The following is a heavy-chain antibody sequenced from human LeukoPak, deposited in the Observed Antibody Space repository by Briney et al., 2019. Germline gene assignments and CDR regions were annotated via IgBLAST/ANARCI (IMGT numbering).Heavy chain of an antibody. Sequence: GGSLRLSCVGSGFSFGSFGMSWVRQASGMGLEWGSGIDGDGGKTYYADSVKGRFTISRDNSKNTLYLEINSLRPEDTAEYYCAKRDPTIRKFDYWGQGTLVIVSS. J-gene: IGHJ4*02. CDR1: GFSFGSFG. V-gene: IGHV3-23*01. CDR3: AKRDPTIRKFDY. CDR2: IDGDGGKT. D-gene: IGHD3-16*01.